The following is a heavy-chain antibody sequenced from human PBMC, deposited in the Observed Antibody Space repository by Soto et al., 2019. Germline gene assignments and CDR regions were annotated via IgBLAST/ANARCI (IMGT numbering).Heavy chain of an antibody. Sequence: QITLKESGPTLVKPTQTLTLTCTFSGFSLSTSGVGVGWIRQPPGEALEWLALIFWNDDKRYSPSLRSRLTIAKDTSKNQVVLAMTDMDPVDTATYYCAHSARRYNWNEGYYYYLDVWGKGTTVTVSS. D-gene: IGHD1-20*01. J-gene: IGHJ6*03. CDR1: GFSLSTSGVG. CDR3: AHSARRYNWNEGYYYYLDV. CDR2: IFWNDDK. V-gene: IGHV2-5*01.